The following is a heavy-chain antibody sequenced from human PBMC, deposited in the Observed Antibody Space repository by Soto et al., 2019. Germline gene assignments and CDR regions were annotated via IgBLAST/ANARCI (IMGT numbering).Heavy chain of an antibody. CDR2: ISSSRSYI. J-gene: IGHJ6*02. CDR3: ASMEGAAAAYRSFGMDV. CDR1: GFTFSSYS. Sequence: EVQLVESGGGLVKPGGSLRLSCAASGFTFSSYSMNWVRQAPGKGLGWVSSISSSRSYIYYADSVKGRFTISRENAKNSLYLQMNSLRAEDTAVYYCASMEGAAAAYRSFGMDVWGQGTTVTVSS. D-gene: IGHD6-25*01. V-gene: IGHV3-21*01.